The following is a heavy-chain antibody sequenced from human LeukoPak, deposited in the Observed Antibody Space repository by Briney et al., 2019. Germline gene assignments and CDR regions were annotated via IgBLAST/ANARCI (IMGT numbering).Heavy chain of an antibody. J-gene: IGHJ1*01. V-gene: IGHV3-23*01. Sequence: PGGSLRLSCAASGFTFSSYAMSWVRQAPGKGLEWVSAISGSGGSTYYADSVKGRFTISRDNSKNTLYLQMNSLRAEDTAVYYCAKSERGSGWSGAFGYSQHWGQGTLVTVSS. CDR2: ISGSGGST. CDR3: AKSERGSGWSGAFGYSQH. D-gene: IGHD6-19*01. CDR1: GFTFSSYA.